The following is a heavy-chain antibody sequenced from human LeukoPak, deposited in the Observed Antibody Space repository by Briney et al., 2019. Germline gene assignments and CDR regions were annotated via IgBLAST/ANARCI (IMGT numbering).Heavy chain of an antibody. V-gene: IGHV3-30*02. D-gene: IGHD3-22*01. CDR2: LRYDGSNK. Sequence: GGSLRLSCAASGFTFRSYGMHWARQAPGKGLEGVAFLRYDGSNKYYADSVKGRFTISRDNSKNTLYLQMNSLRAEDTAVYYCAKDKYSSGYPLCMDVWGKGTTVTVSS. CDR1: GFTFRSYG. CDR3: AKDKYSSGYPLCMDV. J-gene: IGHJ6*03.